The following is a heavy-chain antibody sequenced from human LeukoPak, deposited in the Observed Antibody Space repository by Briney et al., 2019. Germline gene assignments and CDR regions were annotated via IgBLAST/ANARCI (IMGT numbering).Heavy chain of an antibody. CDR3: ARQTAMGRSGDY. V-gene: IGHV5-51*01. CDR1: GYSFTSYW. D-gene: IGHD5-18*01. CDR2: IDPSDSET. Sequence: GESLKISCKASGYSFTSYWIGWVRQRPGKGLEWMGIIDPSDSETRYTPSSQGQVTISVDKSLTTAYLQWSSLEASDTAMYFCARQTAMGRSGDYSGQGTLVAVSS. J-gene: IGHJ4*02.